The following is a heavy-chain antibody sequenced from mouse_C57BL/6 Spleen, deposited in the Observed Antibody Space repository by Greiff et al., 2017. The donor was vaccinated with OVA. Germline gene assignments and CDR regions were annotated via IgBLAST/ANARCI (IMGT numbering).Heavy chain of an antibody. V-gene: IGHV1-80*01. CDR1: GYAFSSYW. CDR2: IYPGDGDT. Sequence: QVQLQQSGAELVKPGASVKISCKASGYAFSSYWMNWVKQRPGKGLEWIGQIYPGDGDTNYNGKFKGKATLTADKSSSTAYMQLSSLTSEDSAVYFCARGGDGYDGYYAMDYWGQGTSVTVSS. CDR3: ARGGDGYDGYYAMDY. D-gene: IGHD2-2*01. J-gene: IGHJ4*01.